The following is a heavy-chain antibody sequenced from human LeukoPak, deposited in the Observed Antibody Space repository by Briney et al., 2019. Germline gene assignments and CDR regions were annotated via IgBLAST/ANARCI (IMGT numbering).Heavy chain of an antibody. V-gene: IGHV3-53*01. CDR2: IYSGGST. CDR3: ARARLTDYDSSGYLDY. D-gene: IGHD3-22*01. CDR1: GFTVSSNY. Sequence: GGSLRLPCAASGFTVSSNYMSWVRQAPGKGLEWVSVIYSGGSTYYADSVKGRFTISRDNSKNTLYLQMNSLRAEDTAVYYCARARLTDYDSSGYLDYWGQGTLVTVSS. J-gene: IGHJ4*02.